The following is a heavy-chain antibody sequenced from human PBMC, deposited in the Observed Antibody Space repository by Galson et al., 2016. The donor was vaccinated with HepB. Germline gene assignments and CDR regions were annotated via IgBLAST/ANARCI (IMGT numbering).Heavy chain of an antibody. D-gene: IGHD2/OR15-2a*01. CDR3: ARDVQYRFDS. J-gene: IGHJ4*02. Sequence: SVKVSCKASGYTFTTSGISWVRQAPGQGLEWMGWISTYSGNTKYAQKFQGRLTLTTDSSTTTAYMELRSLRLDDTALSYCARDVQYRFDSWGQGTLVTVTS. V-gene: IGHV1-18*01. CDR2: ISTYSGNT. CDR1: GYTFTTSG.